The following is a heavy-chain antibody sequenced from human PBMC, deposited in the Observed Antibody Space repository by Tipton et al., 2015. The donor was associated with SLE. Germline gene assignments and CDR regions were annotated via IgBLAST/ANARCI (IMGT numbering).Heavy chain of an antibody. V-gene: IGHV1-8*01. CDR2: MNPNSGNT. J-gene: IGHJ4*02. CDR3: ARAPPQLGFDY. Sequence: QLVQSGAEVKKPGASVKVSCKASGYTFTSFDINWVRQATGQGLEWMGWMNPNSGNTAYAQKFRGRVTMTRDTSIGTAYMELSSLRSEDTAVYYCARAPPQLGFDYWGQGTLVTVSS. D-gene: IGHD5-24*01. CDR1: GYTFTSFD.